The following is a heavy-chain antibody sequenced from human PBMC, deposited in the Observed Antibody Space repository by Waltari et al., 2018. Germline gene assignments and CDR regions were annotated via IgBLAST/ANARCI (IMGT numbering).Heavy chain of an antibody. V-gene: IGHV3-74*01. CDR3: AKDQWFGA. CDR2: INNAGRGA. Sequence: EVHLVESGGGLVQPGGSLRRSCAVSGFPFSDYAMHGVRQGPGKGLVWGSRINNAGRGASSTASMQGRFTVSRDNAKNTLYLQMNSLTVDDTAVYYCAKDQWFGAWGQGTLVTVSS. CDR1: GFPFSDYA. J-gene: IGHJ5*02.